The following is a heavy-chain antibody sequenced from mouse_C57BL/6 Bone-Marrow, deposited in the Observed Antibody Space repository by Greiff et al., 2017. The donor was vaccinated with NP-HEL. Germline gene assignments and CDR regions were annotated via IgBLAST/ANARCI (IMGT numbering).Heavy chain of an antibody. Sequence: QVQLQQPGAELVKPGASVKLSCKASGYTFTSYWMHWVKQRPGRGLEWIGGIDPNSGGTKYNEKFKSKATLTVDKPSSTAYMQLSSLTSEDSAVYYCARCGAGYVWFAYWGQGTLVTVSA. CDR1: GYTFTSYW. J-gene: IGHJ3*01. V-gene: IGHV1-72*01. CDR2: IDPNSGGT. D-gene: IGHD3-2*02. CDR3: ARCGAGYVWFAY.